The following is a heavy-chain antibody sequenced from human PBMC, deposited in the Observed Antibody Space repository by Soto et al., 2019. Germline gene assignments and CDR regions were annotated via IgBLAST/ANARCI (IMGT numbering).Heavy chain of an antibody. Sequence: EVQLVESGGGLVQPGGSLRLSCAASGFTFSDYYMDWVRQAPGKGLEWVGRIRNKVKSYSTEYAASVKGRFILSRDGSNNSLYLQMNSLKTEDAAVYYCVRDRNWSDESWGLGTLVPVSS. CDR1: GFTFSDYY. V-gene: IGHV3-72*01. D-gene: IGHD3-3*01. CDR2: IRNKVKSYST. CDR3: VRDRNWSDES. J-gene: IGHJ1*01.